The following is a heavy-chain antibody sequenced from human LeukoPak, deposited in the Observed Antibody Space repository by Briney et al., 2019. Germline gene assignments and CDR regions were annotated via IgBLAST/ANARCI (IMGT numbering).Heavy chain of an antibody. D-gene: IGHD4-17*01. CDR2: VTRTGGSK. CDR3: AKESRANYGDYSFDY. CDR1: GFTFSSYA. Sequence: GGSLRLSCAASGFTFSSYAMHWVRQAPGKGLEWVSGVTRTGGSKYYADSVKGRFTISRDNSKDTLYLQMSSLRAEDTAVYYCAKESRANYGDYSFDYWGQGVLVTVSS. V-gene: IGHV3-23*01. J-gene: IGHJ4*02.